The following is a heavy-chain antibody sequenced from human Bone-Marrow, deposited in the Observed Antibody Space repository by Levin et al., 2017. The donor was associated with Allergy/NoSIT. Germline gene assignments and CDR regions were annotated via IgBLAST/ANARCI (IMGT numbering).Heavy chain of an antibody. CDR2: INDDGTGT. CDR1: GFTFSSHW. Sequence: PGGSLRLSCAASGFTFSSHWMHWVRQAPGKGLVWVSRINDDGTGTTYADSVKGRFTISRDNVKNVLYLQMNSLTAEDTSVYYCTRDLGYCDSTRCWKWGMDVWGQGTTVTVSS. V-gene: IGHV3-74*03. J-gene: IGHJ6*02. CDR3: TRDLGYCDSTRCWKWGMDV. D-gene: IGHD2-2*01.